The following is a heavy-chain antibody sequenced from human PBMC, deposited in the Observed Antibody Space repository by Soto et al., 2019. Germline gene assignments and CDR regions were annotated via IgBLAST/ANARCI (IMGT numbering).Heavy chain of an antibody. CDR3: ARDLAAMVRGLIITRYFDY. D-gene: IGHD3-10*01. Sequence: SETLSLTCTVSGGSISSGGYYWSWIRQHPGKGLEWIGYIYYSGITYYNPSLKSRVTISVDTSKSQFSLKLSSVTAADTAVYYCARDLAAMVRGLIITRYFDYWGQGTLVTVSS. CDR1: GGSISSGGYY. V-gene: IGHV4-31*03. J-gene: IGHJ4*02. CDR2: IYYSGIT.